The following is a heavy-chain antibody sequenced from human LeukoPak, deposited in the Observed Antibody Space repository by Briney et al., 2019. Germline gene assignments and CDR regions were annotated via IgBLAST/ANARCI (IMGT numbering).Heavy chain of an antibody. CDR2: ISSSGSTI. CDR3: ARGGFDWLLFNYYYYMDV. CDR1: GFPFSRYS. D-gene: IGHD3-9*01. J-gene: IGHJ6*03. Sequence: PGGSLRLSCAASGFPFSRYSMNWVRQAPGKGLEWISYISSSGSTIHYADSVKGRFTISRDNAKNSLYLQMNSLRAEDTAVYYCARGGFDWLLFNYYYYMDVWGKGTTVTISS. V-gene: IGHV3-48*04.